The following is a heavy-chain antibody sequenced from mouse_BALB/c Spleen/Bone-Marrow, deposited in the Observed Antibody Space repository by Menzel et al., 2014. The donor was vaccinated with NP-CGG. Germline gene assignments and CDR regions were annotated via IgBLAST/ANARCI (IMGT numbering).Heavy chain of an antibody. V-gene: IGHV2-6-7*01. CDR3: ARDSFLITRALDY. D-gene: IGHD2-4*01. CDR2: IWGDGST. CDR1: GFSLTGYG. J-gene: IGHJ4*01. Sequence: VHLVESGPGLVAPSQSLSITCTVSGFSLTGYGVSWVRQPPGKGLEWLGMIWGDGSTDYNSALKSRLSIIKDNSKSQVFLKMSSLQTDDTARYYCARDSFLITRALDYWGQGTSVTVSS.